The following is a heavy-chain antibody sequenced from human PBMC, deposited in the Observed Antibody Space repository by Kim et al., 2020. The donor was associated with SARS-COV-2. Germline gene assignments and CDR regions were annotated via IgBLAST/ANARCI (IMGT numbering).Heavy chain of an antibody. CDR3: DKYGVPCSTIFLLVVYA. CDR1: GFTFSSCA. D-gene: IGHD3-9*01. J-gene: IGHJ3*01. V-gene: IGHV3-23*01. Sequence: GGSLRLSCAASGFTFSSCAIHWVRQASGKGLEWVAGIRGNGSGKTYADSVKVRVTITRDNSNHTLSAYMKIERFKHAAVSVYDKYGVPCSTIFLLVVYA. CDR2: IRGNGSGK.